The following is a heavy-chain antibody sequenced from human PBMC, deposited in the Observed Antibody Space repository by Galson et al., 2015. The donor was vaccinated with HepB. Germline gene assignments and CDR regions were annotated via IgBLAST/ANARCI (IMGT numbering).Heavy chain of an antibody. J-gene: IGHJ4*02. V-gene: IGHV3-64D*06. Sequence: SLRLSCAASGFTFSSYAMHWVRQAPGKGLEYVSAISSNGGSTYYADSVKGRFTISRDNSKNTLYLQMSSLRAGDTAVYYCVRGRDGYNYLYHYWGQGTLVTVSS. CDR2: ISSNGGST. CDR3: VRGRDGYNYLYHY. CDR1: GFTFSSYA. D-gene: IGHD5-24*01.